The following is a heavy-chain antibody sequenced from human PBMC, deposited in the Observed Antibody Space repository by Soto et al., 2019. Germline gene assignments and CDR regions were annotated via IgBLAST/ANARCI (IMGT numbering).Heavy chain of an antibody. CDR3: ASGHDAYKVRY. V-gene: IGHV4-31*03. Sequence: QVQLQESGPGLVKPSQTLSLTCTVSGGSISSGGTGSYWTWIRQLPVKGLEWIGYIYYTGNTYYNPSLKSRPPISIDASENQFSLKLTSVAAADTAVYFCASGHDAYKVRYWGQGTLVTVSS. CDR2: IYYTGNT. J-gene: IGHJ4*02. CDR1: GGSISSGGTGSY. D-gene: IGHD1-1*01.